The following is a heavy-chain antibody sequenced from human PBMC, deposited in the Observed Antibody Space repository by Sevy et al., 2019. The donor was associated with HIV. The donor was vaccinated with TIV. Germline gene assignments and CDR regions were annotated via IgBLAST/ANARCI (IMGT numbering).Heavy chain of an antibody. CDR1: GSTFSSYA. J-gene: IGHJ4*02. V-gene: IGHV3-23*01. Sequence: GGSLRLSCAASGSTFSSYAMSWVRQAPGKGLEWVSAISGSGGSTYYADSVKGRFTISRDNSKNTLYLQMNSLRAEDTAVYYSAKVLNPRTSYYGSGSYSKPYYFDYWGQGTLVTVSS. D-gene: IGHD3-10*01. CDR2: ISGSGGST. CDR3: AKVLNPRTSYYGSGSYSKPYYFDY.